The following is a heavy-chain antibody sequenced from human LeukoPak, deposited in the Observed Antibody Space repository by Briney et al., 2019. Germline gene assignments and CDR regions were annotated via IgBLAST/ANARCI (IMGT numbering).Heavy chain of an antibody. Sequence: KPSETLSLTCAVYGGSFSGYYWSWIRQPPGKGLEWIGEINHSGSTNYNPSLKSRVTISVDTSKNQFSLKLSSVTDADTAVYYCARAGYSSGWYKRKLDYWGQGTLVTVSS. J-gene: IGHJ4*02. CDR3: ARAGYSSGWYKRKLDY. CDR2: INHSGST. V-gene: IGHV4-34*01. D-gene: IGHD6-19*01. CDR1: GGSFSGYY.